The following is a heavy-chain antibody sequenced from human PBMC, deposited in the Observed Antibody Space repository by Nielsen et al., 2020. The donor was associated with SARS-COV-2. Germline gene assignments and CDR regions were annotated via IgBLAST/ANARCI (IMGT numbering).Heavy chain of an antibody. V-gene: IGHV3-30*03. J-gene: IGHJ4*02. CDR1: GFTFSSYG. CDR2: ISYDGSNK. CDR3: SRDAAWGDSSSSY. Sequence: GESMKISCAASGFTFSSYGMHWVRQAPGKGLEWVGVISYDGSNKYYADSVKGRFTISIDNYKNTLYLQMNSLRAEDTAVYYCSRDAAWGDSSSSYWGQGTLVTVSS. D-gene: IGHD6-6*01.